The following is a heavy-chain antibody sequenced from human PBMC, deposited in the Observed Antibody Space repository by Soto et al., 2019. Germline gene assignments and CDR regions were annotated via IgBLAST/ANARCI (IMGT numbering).Heavy chain of an antibody. D-gene: IGHD6-19*01. Sequence: QVQLVESGGGVVQPGRSLRLSCAASGFSFSNYGMHWVRQAPGEGLEWVAVIWYDGSNKYYANSVKGRFTISRDNSKNTLYLQMYSLRVEDTAVYYCARGIVLAGNGGDRFDPWGQGTLVTVSS. CDR3: ARGIVLAGNGGDRFDP. J-gene: IGHJ5*02. CDR2: IWYDGSNK. V-gene: IGHV3-33*01. CDR1: GFSFSNYG.